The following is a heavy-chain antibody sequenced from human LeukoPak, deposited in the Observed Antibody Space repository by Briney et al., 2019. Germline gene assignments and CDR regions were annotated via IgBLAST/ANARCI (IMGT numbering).Heavy chain of an antibody. J-gene: IGHJ3*02. V-gene: IGHV3-53*01. CDR1: GFTVSSNY. D-gene: IGHD2-15*01. CDR2: IYSDGST. Sequence: GGSLRLSCAASGFTVSSNYMSWVRQAPGKGLEWVSLIYSDGSTHYADSVKGRFTISRDNSKNTLYLQMNSLRAEDTAVYYCARVVVVDLTYDAYDIWGQGTMVTVPS. CDR3: ARVVVVDLTYDAYDI.